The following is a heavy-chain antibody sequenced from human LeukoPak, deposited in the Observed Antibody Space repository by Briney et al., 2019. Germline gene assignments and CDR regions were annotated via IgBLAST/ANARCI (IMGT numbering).Heavy chain of an antibody. CDR1: GFTFSNAY. J-gene: IGHJ4*02. CDR3: ATYSSSYYYFVY. CDR2: IKSKAHGGTT. Sequence: PGGSLRPSCAASGFTFSNAYMSWVRQAPGKGLEWVGRIKSKAHGGTTEYAAPVKGRFTISRDDSKNTLFLQMNSLQTEDAALYYCATYSSSYYYFVYWGQGTLVTVSS. V-gene: IGHV3-15*01. D-gene: IGHD6-13*01.